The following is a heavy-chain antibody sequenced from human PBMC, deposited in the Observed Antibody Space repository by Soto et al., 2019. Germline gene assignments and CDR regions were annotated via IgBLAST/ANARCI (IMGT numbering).Heavy chain of an antibody. CDR2: IYHSGST. CDR1: GGSISSGGYS. CDR3: ARGMTPATTLDY. V-gene: IGHV4-30-2*01. Sequence: LSLTCAVCGGSISSGGYSWSWIRQPPGKGLEWIGYIYHSGSTYYNPSLKSRITISIDRSKNQLSLKLSSVTAADTAVYYCARGMTPATTLDYWGQGTLVTVSS. J-gene: IGHJ4*02. D-gene: IGHD4-4*01.